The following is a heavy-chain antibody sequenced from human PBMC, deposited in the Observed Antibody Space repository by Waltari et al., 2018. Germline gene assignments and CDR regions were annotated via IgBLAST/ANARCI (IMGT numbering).Heavy chain of an antibody. J-gene: IGHJ4*02. CDR2: ISGTGTVR. CDR1: GFVVGCYD. V-gene: IGHV3-11*01. Sequence: QVNLVESGGGLVKPGGSLRLSRDGSGFVVGCYDIRWIRQAPGKCLVWVSYISGTGTVRHYADSVKGRFTISRDNANNLVSLEMNDLRVEDTAVYYCARDGDGINVIAVGFYWGPGIQVTVSS. CDR3: ARDGDGINVIAVGFY. D-gene: IGHD2-21*01.